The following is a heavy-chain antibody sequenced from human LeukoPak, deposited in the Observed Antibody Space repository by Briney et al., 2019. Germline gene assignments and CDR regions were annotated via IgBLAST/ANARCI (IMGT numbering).Heavy chain of an antibody. CDR1: GFTISSFW. CDR3: ARGQYYYDGGY. CDR2: IKQDGSEK. D-gene: IGHD3-22*01. J-gene: IGHJ4*02. V-gene: IGHV3-7*01. Sequence: GGSLRLSCAVSGFTISSFWMSWVRQAPGKGLEWVASIKQDGSEKYYVDSAKGRFAISRDNAKNSLYLQMNSLRGEDTALYYCARGQYYYDGGYWGQGTLVTVSS.